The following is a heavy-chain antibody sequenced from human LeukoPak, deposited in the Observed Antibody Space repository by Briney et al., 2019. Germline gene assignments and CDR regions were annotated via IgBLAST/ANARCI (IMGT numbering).Heavy chain of an antibody. CDR1: GYTFTSYY. J-gene: IGHJ5*02. CDR3: ASLTKSRRAVAGSSWGT. V-gene: IGHV1-46*01. Sequence: GASVKVSCKATGYTFTSYYMHWVRQAPGQGLEWMGIINPSGGSTSYAPKFQGRVTMTRDTSTSTVYMELSSLRSEDTAVYYCASLTKSRRAVAGSSWGTWGQGTLVTVSS. CDR2: INPSGGST. D-gene: IGHD6-19*01.